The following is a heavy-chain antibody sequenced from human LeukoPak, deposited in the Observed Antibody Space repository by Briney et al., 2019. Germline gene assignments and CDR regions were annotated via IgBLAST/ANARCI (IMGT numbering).Heavy chain of an antibody. J-gene: IGHJ4*02. V-gene: IGHV3-30-3*01. CDR3: ASGEYDDYSY. Sequence: PGGSLRLSCAASGFTFSSYAMHWVRQAPGKGLEWVAVISYDGSNKYYADSVKGRFTISRDNSKNTLYLQMNSLRAEDTAVYYCASGEYDDYSYWGQGTLVTVSP. D-gene: IGHD4-17*01. CDR2: ISYDGSNK. CDR1: GFTFSSYA.